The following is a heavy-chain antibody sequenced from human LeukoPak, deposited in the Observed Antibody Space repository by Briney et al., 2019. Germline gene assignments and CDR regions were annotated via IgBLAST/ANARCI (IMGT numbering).Heavy chain of an antibody. CDR3: ARVYVRFLEWLLTRTPFYDY. CDR2: ISAYNGNT. V-gene: IGHV1-18*01. Sequence: ASVKVSCKASGYTFTSYGISWVRQAPGQGLGWMGWISAYNGNTNYAQKLQGRVTMTTDTSTSTAYMELRSLRSDDTAVYYCARVYVRFLEWLLTRTPFYDYWGQGTLVTVSS. CDR1: GYTFTSYG. J-gene: IGHJ4*02. D-gene: IGHD3-3*01.